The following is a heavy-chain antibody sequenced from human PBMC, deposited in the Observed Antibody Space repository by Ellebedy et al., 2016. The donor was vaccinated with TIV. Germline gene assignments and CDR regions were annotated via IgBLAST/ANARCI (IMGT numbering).Heavy chain of an antibody. J-gene: IGHJ4*02. V-gene: IGHV5-10-1*01. CDR3: ARLGPPYSSGWYNEDY. CDR2: IDPSDSYT. CDR1: GYSFTSYW. D-gene: IGHD6-19*01. Sequence: GESLKISXKGSGYSFTSYWISWVRQMPGKGLEWMGRIDPSDSYTNYSPSFQGHVTISADKSISTAYLQWSSLKASDTAMYYCARLGPPYSSGWYNEDYWGQGTLVTVSS.